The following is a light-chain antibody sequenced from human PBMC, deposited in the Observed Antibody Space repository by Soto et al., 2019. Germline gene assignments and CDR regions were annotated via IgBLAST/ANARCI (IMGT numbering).Light chain of an antibody. J-gene: IGKJ4*02. CDR2: GAS. V-gene: IGKV3-15*01. CDR1: QSVSSD. CDR3: QQYISYPPSLT. Sequence: EIVLTQSPASLSVSAGERATLTCRASQSVSSDLAWYQQKPGQAPRLLIYGASTLASGIPARFSGSGSGTDFTLTISSLQSEDFAVYYCQQYISYPPSLTFGGGTKVEIK.